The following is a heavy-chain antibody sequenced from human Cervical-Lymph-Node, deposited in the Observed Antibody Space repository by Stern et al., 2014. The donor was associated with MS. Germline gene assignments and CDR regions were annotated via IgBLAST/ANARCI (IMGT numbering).Heavy chain of an antibody. CDR2: IFPVFGTP. Sequence: VPLVESWAEVTKPWSSVKVSCKASGGTFSKFPSSWVRQAPGQGLEWMGGIFPVFGTPTYAQEFRGRVTITADVSTSTVYMELSSLRSDDTAVYYCALSSETSDRWYSLGYDLWGQGTLVTVSS. D-gene: IGHD6-13*01. CDR1: GGTFSKFP. J-gene: IGHJ5*02. V-gene: IGHV1-69*01. CDR3: ALSSETSDRWYSLGYDL.